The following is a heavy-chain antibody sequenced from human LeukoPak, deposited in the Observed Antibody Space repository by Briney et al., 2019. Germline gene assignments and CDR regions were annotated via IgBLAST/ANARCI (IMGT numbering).Heavy chain of an antibody. CDR2: IIPIFSTP. V-gene: IGHV1-69*13. CDR1: GGTFSSYA. D-gene: IGHD6-13*01. J-gene: IGHJ6*03. CDR3: GRCIPAAGRVNCYYMDV. Sequence: SVKVSCKASGGTFSSYAISWVRLAPGQGLEWMGGIIPIFSTPNYAQKFQGRVTINADESTSTAHMELSSLGSEDTAVYYCGRCIPAAGRVNCYYMDVWGTGTTVTISS.